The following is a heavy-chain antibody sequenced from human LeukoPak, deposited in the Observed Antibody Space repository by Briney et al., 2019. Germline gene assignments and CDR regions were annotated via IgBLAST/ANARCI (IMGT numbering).Heavy chain of an antibody. CDR2: ISHSGTT. J-gene: IGHJ3*02. CDR3: ARHGNDGGISRRGAFDI. V-gene: IGHV4-34*01. Sequence: SETLSLTCGVSGMSLTDYHWTWIRHSPGKGLEWIGEISHSGTTNYNPSLKSRVTMSVDTSKVQFSLDLTSVTAADTGTYYCARHGNDGGISRRGAFDIWGQGTMVTVSS. D-gene: IGHD6-13*01. CDR1: GMSLTDYH.